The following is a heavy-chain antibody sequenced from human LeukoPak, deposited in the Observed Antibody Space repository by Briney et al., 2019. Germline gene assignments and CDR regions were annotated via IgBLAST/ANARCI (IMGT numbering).Heavy chain of an antibody. Sequence: PGGSLRLSCAASGFTFSSYAMHWVRQAPGKGLEWVAVISYDGSNKYYADSVKGRFTISRDNSKNTLYLQMNSLRAEDTAVYYCARDIIAVAGSGAFDIWGQGTMVTVSS. D-gene: IGHD6-19*01. J-gene: IGHJ3*02. CDR2: ISYDGSNK. CDR3: ARDIIAVAGSGAFDI. V-gene: IGHV3-30-3*01. CDR1: GFTFSSYA.